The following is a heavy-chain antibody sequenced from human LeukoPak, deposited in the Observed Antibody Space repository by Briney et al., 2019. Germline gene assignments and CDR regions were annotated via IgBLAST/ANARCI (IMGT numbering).Heavy chain of an antibody. CDR3: ARDSRGFRYFDY. Sequence: GGSLRLSCAASGFTVSSNYMSWVRQAPGKGLEWVSVIYSGGSTYYADSVKGRFTISRDNSKNTLYLQMNSLRAEDTAVYYCARDSRGFRYFDYWGQGTLVAVSS. CDR2: IYSGGST. V-gene: IGHV3-53*01. J-gene: IGHJ4*02. CDR1: GFTVSSNY. D-gene: IGHD3-10*01.